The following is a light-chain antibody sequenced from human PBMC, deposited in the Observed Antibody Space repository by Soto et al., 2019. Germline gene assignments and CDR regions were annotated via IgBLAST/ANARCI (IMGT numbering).Light chain of an antibody. Sequence: QSALTQPPSASGSPGQSVTISCTGTISDVGGYNYVSWYQQHPGKAPKLMIYEVSKRPSGVPDRFSGSKSGNTASLTVSGLQAEDEADYYCSSYAGSSVVFGGGTKLTVL. V-gene: IGLV2-8*01. CDR1: ISDVGGYNY. CDR2: EVS. CDR3: SSYAGSSVV. J-gene: IGLJ2*01.